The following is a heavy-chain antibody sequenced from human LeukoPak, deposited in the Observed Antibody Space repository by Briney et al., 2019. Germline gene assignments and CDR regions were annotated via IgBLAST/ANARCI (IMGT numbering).Heavy chain of an antibody. CDR2: ITWDGGST. J-gene: IGHJ6*03. Sequence: GGSLRLSCAASGFTFDDYTMHWVRQAPGKGLEWVSLITWDGGSTYYADSVKGRFTISRDNSKNSLYLQMNSLRTEDTALYYCAKDKSYSSSGYYYMDVWGKGTTVTVSS. V-gene: IGHV3-43*01. CDR3: AKDKSYSSSGYYYMDV. D-gene: IGHD6-13*01. CDR1: GFTFDDYT.